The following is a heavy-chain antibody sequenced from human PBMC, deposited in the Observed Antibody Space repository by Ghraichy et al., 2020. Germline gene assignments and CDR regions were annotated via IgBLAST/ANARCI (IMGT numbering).Heavy chain of an antibody. CDR2: IYIDESSA. J-gene: IGHJ4*02. Sequence: GGSLRLSCAASGFTFTDYWMHWVRQAPGKGLVWVSRIYIDESSATYADSVKGRFTISRDNAKNTLFLQMNSLRVDDTAVYYCASSAVTYYGTALDYWGQGSLVTVSS. CDR3: ASSAVTYYGTALDY. CDR1: GFTFTDYW. D-gene: IGHD1-26*01. V-gene: IGHV3-74*01.